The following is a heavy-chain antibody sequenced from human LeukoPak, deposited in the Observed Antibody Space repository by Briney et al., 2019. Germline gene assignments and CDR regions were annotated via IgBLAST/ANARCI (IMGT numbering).Heavy chain of an antibody. D-gene: IGHD2/OR15-2a*01. Sequence: GGSLRLSCAASGYTFSIYGMNWVRQAPGKGLEWVAIIWYDGSNTHFAESVMGRFSISKDNFKNTVYLQMNSLKIEDTGVYYCARAGIVNALDYWGQGAQVTVSS. V-gene: IGHV3-33*01. CDR2: IWYDGSNT. J-gene: IGHJ4*02. CDR3: ARAGIVNALDY. CDR1: GYTFSIYG.